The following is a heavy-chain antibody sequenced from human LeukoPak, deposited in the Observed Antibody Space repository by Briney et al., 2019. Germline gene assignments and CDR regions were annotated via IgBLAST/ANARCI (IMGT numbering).Heavy chain of an antibody. CDR1: GGTFSSYA. CDR3: ARDLCSSTSCYDY. CDR2: IIPIFGTA. V-gene: IGHV1-69*01. Sequence: SVKVSCKASGGTFSSYAISWVRQAPGQGLEWMGGIIPIFGTANYAQKFQGRVTITADESTSTAYMELSSLRSEDTAVCYCARDLCSSTSCYDYWGQGTLVTVSS. J-gene: IGHJ4*02. D-gene: IGHD2-2*01.